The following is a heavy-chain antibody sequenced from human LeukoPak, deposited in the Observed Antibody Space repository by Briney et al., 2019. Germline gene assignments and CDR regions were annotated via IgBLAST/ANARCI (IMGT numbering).Heavy chain of an antibody. CDR3: ARDRRGYYDSSGYAYFDY. Sequence: GGSLRLSCAASGFTVSSNYMSWVRQAPGKGLEWVSVIYSGGTTYYADSVKGRFTISRDNSKNTLYLQMNSLRAEDTAVYYCARDRRGYYDSSGYAYFDYWGQGTLVTVS. J-gene: IGHJ4*02. CDR1: GFTVSSNY. D-gene: IGHD3-22*01. CDR2: IYSGGTT. V-gene: IGHV3-53*01.